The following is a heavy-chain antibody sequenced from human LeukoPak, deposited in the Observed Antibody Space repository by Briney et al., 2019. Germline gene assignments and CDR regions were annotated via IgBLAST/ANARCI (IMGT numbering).Heavy chain of an antibody. D-gene: IGHD1-26*01. Sequence: QAGGSLRLSCAASGFNFNTYHMNWVRQAPGKGLEWVSAISGSGGSTYYADSVKGRFTISRDNSKNTLYLQMNSLRAEDTAVYYCARRSGSYAPPGFRYYYGMDVWGQGTTVTVSS. J-gene: IGHJ6*02. CDR1: GFNFNTYH. CDR3: ARRSGSYAPPGFRYYYGMDV. V-gene: IGHV3-23*01. CDR2: ISGSGGST.